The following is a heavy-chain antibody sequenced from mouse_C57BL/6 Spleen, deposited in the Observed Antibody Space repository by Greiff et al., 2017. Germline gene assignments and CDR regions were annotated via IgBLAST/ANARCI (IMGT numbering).Heavy chain of an antibody. J-gene: IGHJ3*01. CDR1: GFTFSSYA. CDR3: ARDRDYYGSSYVFAY. CDR2: ISDGGSYT. V-gene: IGHV5-4*01. Sequence: EVQGVESGGGLVKPGGSLKLSCAASGFTFSSYAMSWVRQTPEKRLEWVATISDGGSYTYYPDNVKGRFTISRDNAKNNLYLQMSHLKSEDTAMYYCARDRDYYGSSYVFAYWGQGTLVTVSA. D-gene: IGHD1-1*01.